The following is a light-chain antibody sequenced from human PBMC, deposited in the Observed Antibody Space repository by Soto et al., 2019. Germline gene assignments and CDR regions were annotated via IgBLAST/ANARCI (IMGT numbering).Light chain of an antibody. CDR1: QSIGTW. Sequence: DIQMTQSPSTLSASVGDRVTITCQASQSIGTWLAWYQQKPGKAPKLLIYDASTLQSGVPSRFSGSGSATEFTLTISSLQAEDVATYYCQQYSIYAWTFGQGTEVDIK. CDR2: DAS. V-gene: IGKV1-5*01. CDR3: QQYSIYAWT. J-gene: IGKJ1*01.